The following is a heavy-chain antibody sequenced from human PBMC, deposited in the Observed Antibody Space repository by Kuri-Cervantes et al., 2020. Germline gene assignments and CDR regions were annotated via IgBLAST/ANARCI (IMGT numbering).Heavy chain of an antibody. CDR1: GFTFSNAW. D-gene: IGHD1-14*01. J-gene: IGHJ4*02. CDR3: AKEGPGPT. Sequence: GESLKISCAASGFTFSNAWMSWVRQAPGKGLEWVGRIKSKTDGGTTDYAAPVKGRFTISRDNSKNTLYLQMNSLRAEDTAVYYCAKEGPGPTWGQGTLVTVSS. CDR2: IKSKTDGGTT. V-gene: IGHV3-15*05.